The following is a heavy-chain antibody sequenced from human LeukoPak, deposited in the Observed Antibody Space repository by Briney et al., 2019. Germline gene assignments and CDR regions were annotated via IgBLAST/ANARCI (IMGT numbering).Heavy chain of an antibody. CDR3: ARVPYYDSSGDPKWFDY. V-gene: IGHV4-31*03. CDR1: GGPISSGGYY. Sequence: SETLSLTCTVSGGPISSGGYYWSWIRQHPGKGLEWIGYIYYSGSTYYNPSLKSRVTISVDTSKNQFSLKLSSVTAADTAVYYCARVPYYDSSGDPKWFDYRGQGTLVTVSS. CDR2: IYYSGST. J-gene: IGHJ4*02. D-gene: IGHD3-22*01.